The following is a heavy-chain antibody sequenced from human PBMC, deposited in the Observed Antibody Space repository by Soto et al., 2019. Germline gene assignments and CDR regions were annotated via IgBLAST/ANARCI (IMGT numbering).Heavy chain of an antibody. J-gene: IGHJ3*02. CDR3: AHREHSRGAFDI. D-gene: IGHD3-22*01. V-gene: IGHV2-5*02. Sequence: QITLKESGPTLVKPTQTLTLTCTFSGLSLSTSGVGVGWIRQPPGKALEWLTLIYWDDEKRYSPSLKSRLTIPKDTSKNQVVLTMTNMDPVDTATYYCAHREHSRGAFDIWGQGTTVTVSS. CDR2: IYWDDEK. CDR1: GLSLSTSGVG.